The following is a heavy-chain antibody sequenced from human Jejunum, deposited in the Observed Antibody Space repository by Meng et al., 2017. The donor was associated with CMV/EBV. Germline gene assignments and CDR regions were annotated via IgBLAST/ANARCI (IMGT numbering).Heavy chain of an antibody. CDR2: IRSKTYSSAT. Sequence: FTLSDYTIHWVRQATGKGLEWVGRIRSKTYSSATAYAASVKGRFIISRDDSKNTAYLQMNSLKTEDTAVYYCTRHSIVVVPAAGFDPWGQGTLVTVSS. J-gene: IGHJ5*02. D-gene: IGHD2-2*01. CDR1: FTLSDYT. V-gene: IGHV3-73*01. CDR3: TRHSIVVVPAAGFDP.